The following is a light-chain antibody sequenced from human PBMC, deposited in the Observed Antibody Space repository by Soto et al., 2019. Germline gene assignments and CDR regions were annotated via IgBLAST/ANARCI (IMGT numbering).Light chain of an antibody. CDR3: QQYDNWPWT. Sequence: IVLTQSPASLSLSPGKRATLSCRASQNISNYLIWYQHKPGQSPRLLIYGASRRATGFPARFSGSGSGTDFTLTISSLQSEDFAVYYCQQYDNWPWTFGQGTKVDIK. V-gene: IGKV3-15*01. CDR1: QNISNY. CDR2: GAS. J-gene: IGKJ1*01.